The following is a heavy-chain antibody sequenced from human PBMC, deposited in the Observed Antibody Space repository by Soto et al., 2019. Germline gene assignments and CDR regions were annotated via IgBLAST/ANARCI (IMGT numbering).Heavy chain of an antibody. Sequence: SETLCLTCAVYCGSFIGYYWSWIRQPPGKGLECIGEINHSVSTNYNPSLKIRVTISVDTSKNQFSLKLSSVTAADTAVYYCARATVEYYGSGSYDYWGQGTLVTVSS. CDR2: INHSVST. CDR3: ARATVEYYGSGSYDY. V-gene: IGHV4-34*01. CDR1: CGSFIGYY. J-gene: IGHJ4*02. D-gene: IGHD3-10*01.